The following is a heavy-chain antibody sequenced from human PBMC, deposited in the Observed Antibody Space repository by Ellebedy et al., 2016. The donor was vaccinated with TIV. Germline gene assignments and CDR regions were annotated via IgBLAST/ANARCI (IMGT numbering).Heavy chain of an antibody. Sequence: SQTLSLTXXISGDSVSSNSAAWNWIRPSPSRGLEWLGRTYYRSKWYNDYTVSVKSRITINPDTSKNQFSLQLNSVTPEDTAVYYCARDRTGPRDGVMDNWGQGTLVTVSS. CDR3: ARDRTGPRDGVMDN. D-gene: IGHD5-24*01. CDR1: GDSVSSNSAA. CDR2: TYYRSKWYN. J-gene: IGHJ4*02. V-gene: IGHV6-1*01.